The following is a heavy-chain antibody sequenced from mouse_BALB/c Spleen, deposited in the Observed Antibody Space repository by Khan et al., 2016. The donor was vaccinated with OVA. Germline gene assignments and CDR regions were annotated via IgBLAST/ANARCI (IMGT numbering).Heavy chain of an antibody. CDR1: GYTFTDYI. CDR2: IFPGSDTP. D-gene: IGHD2-14*01. CDR3: ARGGYSAFAY. J-gene: IGHJ3*01. Sequence: QVQLQQSGPELVKPGASLKVSCKASGYTFTDYIIGWVKQSTRQGLEWIGDIFPGSDTPYYNEKFKDKATLTVDKSANTAYMQLSSLTSEDSAGYFCARGGYSAFAYWGLGTLVTVSA. V-gene: IGHV1-77*01.